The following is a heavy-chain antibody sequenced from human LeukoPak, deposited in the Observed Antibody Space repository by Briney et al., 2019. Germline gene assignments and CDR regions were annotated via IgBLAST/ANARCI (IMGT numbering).Heavy chain of an antibody. J-gene: IGHJ5*02. CDR1: GFTFSSYG. V-gene: IGHV3-30*02. Sequence: GGSLRLSCAASGFTFSSYGMHWVRQAPGKGLEWVAFIRYDGSNKYYADSVKGRFTISRDNSKNTLYLQMNSLRAEDTAVYYCAKDVYSNYPNWFYPWGQGTLVTVSS. D-gene: IGHD4-11*01. CDR2: IRYDGSNK. CDR3: AKDVYSNYPNWFYP.